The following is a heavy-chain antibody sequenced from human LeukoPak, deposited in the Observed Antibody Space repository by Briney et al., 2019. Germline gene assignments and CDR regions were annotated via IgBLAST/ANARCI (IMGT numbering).Heavy chain of an antibody. J-gene: IGHJ4*02. Sequence: SETLSLTCTVSSGSISSYYWSWIRQPPGKGLEWIGYIYYSGSTNYNPSLKSRVTISVDTSKNQFSLKLSSVTAADTAVYYCAKGVEYSSSSGLGYWGQGTLVTVSS. CDR1: SGSISSYY. D-gene: IGHD6-6*01. CDR2: IYYSGST. V-gene: IGHV4-59*01. CDR3: AKGVEYSSSSGLGY.